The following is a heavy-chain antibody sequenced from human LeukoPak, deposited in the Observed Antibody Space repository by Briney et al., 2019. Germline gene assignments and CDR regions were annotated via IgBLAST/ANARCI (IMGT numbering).Heavy chain of an antibody. V-gene: IGHV3-30-3*01. CDR1: GFTFSGYT. CDR2: ISYDGTNK. Sequence: GGSLRLSCAVFGFTFSGYTMHWVRQAPGKGLEWVAVISYDGTNKHYADSARGRFTISRDNSKNTLYLQMNSLRAEDTAVYFCARGGRDAYSYDSSGYNFYYYGMDVWGQGTTVTVSS. D-gene: IGHD3-22*01. J-gene: IGHJ6*02. CDR3: ARGGRDAYSYDSSGYNFYYYGMDV.